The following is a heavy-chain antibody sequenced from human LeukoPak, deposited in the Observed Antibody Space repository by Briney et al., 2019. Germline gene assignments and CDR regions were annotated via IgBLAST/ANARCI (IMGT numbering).Heavy chain of an antibody. Sequence: GGSLRLSCAAAGFTFSSYSMNWVRQAPGKGLEWVSSISSSSRYIYYADSVKGRFTISRDNGKNALYLQMNTLRAEDTAVYICARGYWWELLTCAGGDDFDYWGQGTLVTVSS. CDR3: ARGYWWELLTCAGGDDFDY. D-gene: IGHD1-26*01. CDR2: ISSSSRYI. J-gene: IGHJ4*02. CDR1: GFTFSSYS. V-gene: IGHV3-21*01.